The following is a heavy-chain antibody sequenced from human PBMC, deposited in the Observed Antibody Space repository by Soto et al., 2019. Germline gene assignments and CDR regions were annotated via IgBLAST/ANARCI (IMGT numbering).Heavy chain of an antibody. CDR2: ISYDGSNK. J-gene: IGHJ4*02. Sequence: GGSLRLSCAASGFTFSSYGMHWVRQAPGKGLEWVAVISYDGSNKYYADSVKGRFTISRDNSKNTLYLQMNSLRAEDTAVYYCAKGRTNCSGGRCYSTSGLDYWGQGTLVTVSS. CDR1: GFTFSSYG. D-gene: IGHD2-15*01. V-gene: IGHV3-30*18. CDR3: AKGRTNCSGGRCYSTSGLDY.